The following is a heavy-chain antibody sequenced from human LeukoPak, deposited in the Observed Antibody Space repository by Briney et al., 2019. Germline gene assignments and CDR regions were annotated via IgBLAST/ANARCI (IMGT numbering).Heavy chain of an antibody. V-gene: IGHV1-69*13. J-gene: IGHJ3*02. D-gene: IGHD2-15*01. CDR1: GGTFSTYA. CDR3: ARDRVVGLGIDNAFDI. Sequence: SVKVSCKASGGTFSTYAISWVRQAPGQGLAWMGGIIPVFGTANYAQKFQGRVTITADESTSTAYMELSSLRSEDTAVFYCARDRVVGLGIDNAFDIWGHGTMVTVSS. CDR2: IIPVFGTA.